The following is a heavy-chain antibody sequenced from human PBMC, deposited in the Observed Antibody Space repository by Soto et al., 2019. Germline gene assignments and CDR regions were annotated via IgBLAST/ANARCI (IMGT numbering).Heavy chain of an antibody. CDR3: ARCSSYYDFWSGYGLGYYYMDV. CDR1: GYTFTSYG. V-gene: IGHV1-18*01. D-gene: IGHD3-3*01. J-gene: IGHJ6*03. Sequence: ASEKVSCKASGYTFTSYGISWVRQAPGQGLERMGWISAYNGNTNYAQKLQGRVTMTTDTSTSTAYMELRSLRSDDTAVYYCARCSSYYDFWSGYGLGYYYMDVWGKGTTVTVSS. CDR2: ISAYNGNT.